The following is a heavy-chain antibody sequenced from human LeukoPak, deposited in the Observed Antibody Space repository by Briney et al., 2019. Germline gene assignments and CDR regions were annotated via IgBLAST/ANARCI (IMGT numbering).Heavy chain of an antibody. D-gene: IGHD3-22*01. CDR3: ARDGYYFDSSGYYF. V-gene: IGHV4-4*07. Sequence: PSETLSLTCTVSGGSTSSYYWSWIRQPAGKGLEWIGHIYTSGNTNYNPSLKSRVTMSVDTSKNQFSLKLRSVTAADTAVYYCARDGYYFDSSGYYFWGQGTLVTVSS. CDR2: IYTSGNT. CDR1: GGSTSSYY. J-gene: IGHJ4*02.